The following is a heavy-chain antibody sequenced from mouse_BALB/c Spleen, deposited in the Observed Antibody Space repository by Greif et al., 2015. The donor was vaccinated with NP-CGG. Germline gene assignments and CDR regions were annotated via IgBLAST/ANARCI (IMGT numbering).Heavy chain of an antibody. CDR2: ISYSGST. D-gene: IGHD2-1*01. Sequence: EVQLVESGPGLVKPSQSLSLTCTVTGYSITSDYAWTWIRQFPGNKLEWMGYISYSGSTSYNPSLKSRISITRDTSKNQFFLQLNSVTTEDTATYYCARGNDYWGQGTTLTVSS. J-gene: IGHJ2*01. CDR1: GYSITSDYA. V-gene: IGHV3-2*02. CDR3: ARGNDY.